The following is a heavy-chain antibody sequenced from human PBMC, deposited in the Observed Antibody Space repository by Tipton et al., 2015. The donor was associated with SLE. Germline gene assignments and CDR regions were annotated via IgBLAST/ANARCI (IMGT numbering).Heavy chain of an antibody. CDR2: ISDYNGDT. CDR1: GSTYTTYG. V-gene: IGHV1-18*01. Sequence: QSGAEVKKPGASVKVSCKASGSTYTTYGISWVRQAPGQGLEWMGWISDYNGDTKSAQKFQGRVTLTTDTSTSTTYMALRSPRSDDTAIYYCARECSGTGCLDYWGQGALVTVSS. CDR3: ARECSGTGCLDY. J-gene: IGHJ4*02. D-gene: IGHD2-8*02.